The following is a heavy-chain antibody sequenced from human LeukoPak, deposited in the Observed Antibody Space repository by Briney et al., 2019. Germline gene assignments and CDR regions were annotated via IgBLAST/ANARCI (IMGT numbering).Heavy chain of an antibody. CDR1: GYTFTSYY. V-gene: IGHV1-46*01. CDR2: INPSGGST. J-gene: IGHJ4*02. D-gene: IGHD4-23*01. Sequence: ASVKVSCKASGYTFTSYYMHWVRQAPGQGLEWMGIINPSGGSTSYAQKFQGRVTMTRDTSTSTVYMELSSLRSEDTAVYYCAREGGTVVTYCTYFDYWGQGTLVTVSS. CDR3: AREGGTVVTYCTYFDY.